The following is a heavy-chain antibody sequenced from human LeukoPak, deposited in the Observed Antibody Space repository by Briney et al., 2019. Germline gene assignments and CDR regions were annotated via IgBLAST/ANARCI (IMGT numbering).Heavy chain of an antibody. V-gene: IGHV3-74*01. J-gene: IGHJ4*02. CDR1: GFTFSNYW. D-gene: IGHD6-19*01. Sequence: AGGSLRLSYAASGFTFSNYWMHWVRQAPGKGLVWVSRIKSDGSGTSYADSVKGRFTISRDNAKNTLYLQMNSLRAEDTALYYCARDSIPVAVYFDHWGQGALVTVSS. CDR2: IKSDGSGT. CDR3: ARDSIPVAVYFDH.